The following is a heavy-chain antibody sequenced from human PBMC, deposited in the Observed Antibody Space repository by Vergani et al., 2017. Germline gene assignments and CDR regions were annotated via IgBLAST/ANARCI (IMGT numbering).Heavy chain of an antibody. Sequence: QVQLQESGPGLVKPSETLSLTCTVSGGSISSYYWSWIRQPAGKGLEWIGRIYTSGSTNYNPSLKSRVTISVDTSKNQFSLKLSSVTAADTAVYYCARSEDCSSTSCYQYEFDYWGQGTLVTVSS. J-gene: IGHJ4*02. CDR3: ARSEDCSSTSCYQYEFDY. CDR1: GGSISSYY. V-gene: IGHV4-4*07. D-gene: IGHD2-2*01. CDR2: IYTSGST.